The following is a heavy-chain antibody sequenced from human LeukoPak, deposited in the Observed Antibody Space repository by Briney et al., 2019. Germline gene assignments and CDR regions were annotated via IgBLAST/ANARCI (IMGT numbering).Heavy chain of an antibody. Sequence: GGSLRLSCVASGFTFSDYSLNWVRQAPGKGLEWISYIGISSGNTKYADSVKGRFTISGDNAKNSLYLQMNSLRVEDTAVYYCARGHNYAFDNWGQGTLVTVSS. CDR1: GFTFSDYS. D-gene: IGHD1-1*01. J-gene: IGHJ4*02. V-gene: IGHV3-48*04. CDR2: IGISSGNT. CDR3: ARGHNYAFDN.